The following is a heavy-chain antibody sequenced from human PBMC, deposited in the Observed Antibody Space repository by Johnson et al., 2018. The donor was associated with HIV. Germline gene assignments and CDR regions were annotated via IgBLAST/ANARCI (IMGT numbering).Heavy chain of an antibody. CDR1: GFTFDDHG. CDR2: INWNDGST. D-gene: IGHD2-15*01. J-gene: IGHJ3*02. V-gene: IGHV3-20*04. Sequence: MQLVESGGGVVRPGGSLRLSCAASGFTFDDHGMSWVRQAPGKGLEWVSGINWNDGSTGYADSVKGRFTISRDNSKNTLYLQMNSLRAEDTAVYYCARLPVLVVVAGRPHGFDIWGQGTMVTVSS. CDR3: ARLPVLVVVAGRPHGFDI.